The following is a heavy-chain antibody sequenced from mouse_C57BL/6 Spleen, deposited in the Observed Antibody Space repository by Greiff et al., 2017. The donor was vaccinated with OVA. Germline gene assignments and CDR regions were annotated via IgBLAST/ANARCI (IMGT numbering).Heavy chain of an antibody. J-gene: IGHJ2*01. CDR1: GYSITSGYY. CDR3: ARDHYYGSIFDY. CDR2: ISYDGSN. Sequence: EVQLQQSGPGLVKPSQSLSLTCSVTGYSITSGYYWNWIRQFPGNKLEWMGYISYDGSNNYNPSLKNRISITRDTSKNQFFLKLNSVTTEDTATYYCARDHYYGSIFDYWGQGTTLTVSS. D-gene: IGHD1-1*01. V-gene: IGHV3-6*01.